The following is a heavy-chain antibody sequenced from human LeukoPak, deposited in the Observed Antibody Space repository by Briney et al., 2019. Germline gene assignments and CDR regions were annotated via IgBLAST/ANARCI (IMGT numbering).Heavy chain of an antibody. CDR3: ARGRIAASGTGNWFDP. CDR1: GGSFSGYY. V-gene: IGHV4-34*01. Sequence: SETLSLTCAVYGGSFSGYYWSWIRQPPGKGLEWIGEFNHSGSTNYNPSLKSRVTISVDTSKNQFSLKLSCVTAADTAVYYCARGRIAASGTGNWFDPWGQGTLVTVSS. CDR2: FNHSGST. D-gene: IGHD6-13*01. J-gene: IGHJ5*02.